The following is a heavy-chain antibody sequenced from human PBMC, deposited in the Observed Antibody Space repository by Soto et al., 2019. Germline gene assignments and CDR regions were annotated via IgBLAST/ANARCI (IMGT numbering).Heavy chain of an antibody. CDR2: INPSGAST. CDR3: ARDAQIGHGYSAYHTY. D-gene: IGHD5-12*01. Sequence: QVQLVQSGAEVTKPGASVKVSCKASGYTFTSYYIHWVRQAPGQGLEWVGLINPSGASTTYAQKFQGRVTRTRDTSTSTGYMELNSLRSEDTAVYFCARDAQIGHGYSAYHTYWGQGTLVTVSS. V-gene: IGHV1-46*01. J-gene: IGHJ4*02. CDR1: GYTFTSYY.